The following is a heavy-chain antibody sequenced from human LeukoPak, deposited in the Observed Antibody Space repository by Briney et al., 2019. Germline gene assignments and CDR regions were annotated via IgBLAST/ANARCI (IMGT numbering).Heavy chain of an antibody. CDR2: IYYSENT. D-gene: IGHD5-24*01. CDR3: ARASRRDGYNYGAFDI. J-gene: IGHJ3*02. Sequence: SETLSLTCTVSGGSVSSSNYYWDWIRQPPGKGLEWIGNIYYSENTHYNPSLESRVTISIDTSKNQFSLKLTSVTAADTAVYYCARASRRDGYNYGAFDIWGQGTMVTVSS. V-gene: IGHV4-39*07. CDR1: GGSVSSSNYY.